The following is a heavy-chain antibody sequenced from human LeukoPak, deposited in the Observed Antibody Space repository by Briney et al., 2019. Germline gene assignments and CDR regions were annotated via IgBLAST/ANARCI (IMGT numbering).Heavy chain of an antibody. CDR2: IIPIFGTA. CDR1: GGTFSSYA. Sequence: SVKVSCRASGGTFSSYAISWVRQAPGQGLEWMGGIIPIFGTANYAQKFQGRVTITADESTSTAYMELSSLRSEDTAVYYCASRPRLTYYYGMDVWGQGTTVTVSS. V-gene: IGHV1-69*13. J-gene: IGHJ6*02. CDR3: ASRPRLTYYYGMDV.